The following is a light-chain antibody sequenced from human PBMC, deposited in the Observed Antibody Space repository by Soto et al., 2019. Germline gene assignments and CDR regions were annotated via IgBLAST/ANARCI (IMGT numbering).Light chain of an antibody. CDR1: SSDVGGYNY. V-gene: IGLV2-11*01. J-gene: IGLJ2*01. Sequence: QSALTQPRSVSGSPGQSVTISCTGTSSDVGGYNYVSWYQQHPGKAPKVMIYDVSERPSGVPDRFSGSKSGNTASLTISGLQAEDEADYYCCSYAGSYTLIFGGGTQLTVL. CDR2: DVS. CDR3: CSYAGSYTLI.